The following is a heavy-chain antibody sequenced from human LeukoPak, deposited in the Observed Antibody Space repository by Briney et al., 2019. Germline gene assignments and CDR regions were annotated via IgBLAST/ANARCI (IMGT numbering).Heavy chain of an antibody. D-gene: IGHD1-14*01. CDR1: GFTFSSYA. Sequence: GGSLRLSCAASGFTFSSYAMSWVRQAPGKGLVWVSRIKRDGSSPAYADSVKGRFTISRDNAKNTLYLQMNSLRAEDTAVYYCAALDNGRDYWGQGTLVTVSS. CDR2: IKRDGSSP. J-gene: IGHJ4*02. CDR3: AALDNGRDY. V-gene: IGHV3-74*01.